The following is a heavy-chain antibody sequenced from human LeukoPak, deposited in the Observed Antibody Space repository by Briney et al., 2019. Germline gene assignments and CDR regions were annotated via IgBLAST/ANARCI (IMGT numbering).Heavy chain of an antibody. CDR2: IYSGGST. CDR1: GFTVSSNY. D-gene: IGHD5-18*01. J-gene: IGHJ6*03. Sequence: GGSLRLSCAASGFTVSSNYMSWVRQAPGKGLEWVSVIYSGGSTYCADSVKGRFTISRDNSKNTLYLQMNSLRAEDTAVYYCARVQSLDTAMVPYYYYYMDVWGKGTTVTVSS. CDR3: ARVQSLDTAMVPYYYYYMDV. V-gene: IGHV3-66*02.